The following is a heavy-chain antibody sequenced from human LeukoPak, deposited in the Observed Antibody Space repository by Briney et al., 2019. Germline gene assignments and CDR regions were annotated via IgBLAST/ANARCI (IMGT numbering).Heavy chain of an antibody. V-gene: IGHV4-61*01. CDR2: IYYSGST. D-gene: IGHD5-24*01. CDR3: ARGGDGYNSLAVDY. CDR1: GGSVSSGSYY. J-gene: IGHJ4*02. Sequence: SETLSLTCTVSGGSVSSGSYYWSWIRQPPGKGLEWIGYIYYSGSTNYNPPLKSRVTISVDTSKNQFSLKLSSVTAADTAVYYCARGGDGYNSLAVDYWGQGTLVTVSS.